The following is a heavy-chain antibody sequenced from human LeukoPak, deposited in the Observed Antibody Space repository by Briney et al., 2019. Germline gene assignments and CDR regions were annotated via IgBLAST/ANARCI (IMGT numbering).Heavy chain of an antibody. D-gene: IGHD2/OR15-2a*01. CDR2: ISGSAATI. CDR3: AMRGFPLS. J-gene: IGHJ4*01. V-gene: IGHV3-48*03. CDR1: GFTFSNYE. Sequence: GGSLRLSCAASGFTFSNYEMTWVRQAPGKGLEWVSYISGSAATIFYADSVKGRFTISRDNAKNSLYQQMNSLRAEDTAVYYCAMRGFPLSWGRGTLVTVSS.